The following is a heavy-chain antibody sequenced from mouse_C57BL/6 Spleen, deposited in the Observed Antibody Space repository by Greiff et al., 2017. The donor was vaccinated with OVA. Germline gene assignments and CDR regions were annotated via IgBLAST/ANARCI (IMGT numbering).Heavy chain of an antibody. CDR2: ISSGSSTI. CDR1: GFTFSDYG. V-gene: IGHV5-17*01. J-gene: IGHJ4*01. Sequence: EVKVVESGGGLVKPGGSLKLSCAASGFTFSDYGMHWVRQAPEKGLEWVAYISSGSSTIYYADTVKGRFTISRDNAKNTLFLQMTSLRSEDTAMYYCARGRWDAMDYWGQGTSVTVSS. CDR3: ARGRWDAMDY.